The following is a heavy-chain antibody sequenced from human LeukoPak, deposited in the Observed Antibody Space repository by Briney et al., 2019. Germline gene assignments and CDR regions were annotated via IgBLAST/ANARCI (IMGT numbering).Heavy chain of an antibody. V-gene: IGHV3-48*02. CDR3: ARDETGVGSGGIDF. CDR1: GFTFSSYS. Sequence: GGSLRLSCAASGFTFSSYSMNWVRQTPGKGLEWVAYISSGGSTIYYADSVRGRFTISRDSARNSLYLQMNSLRDEDTAVYYCARDETGVGSGGIDFWGQGTLVTVSS. CDR2: ISSGGSTI. D-gene: IGHD2-8*02. J-gene: IGHJ4*02.